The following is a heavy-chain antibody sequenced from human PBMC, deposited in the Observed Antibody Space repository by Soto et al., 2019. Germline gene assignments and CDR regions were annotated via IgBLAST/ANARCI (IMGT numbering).Heavy chain of an antibody. CDR2: IRSRRYGATT. Sequence: SLRRSYPKSAFKIGDYGMSWFRQAPVMGLDWLGLIRSRRYGATTEYAASVKGRFTVTRDASKSIAYLQMNNLETEDTAVYYCTRAPLRCSGGSCSSADSWGRGT. V-gene: IGHV3-49*03. CDR1: AFKIGDYG. D-gene: IGHD2-15*01. CDR3: TRAPLRCSGGSCSSADS. J-gene: IGHJ4*02.